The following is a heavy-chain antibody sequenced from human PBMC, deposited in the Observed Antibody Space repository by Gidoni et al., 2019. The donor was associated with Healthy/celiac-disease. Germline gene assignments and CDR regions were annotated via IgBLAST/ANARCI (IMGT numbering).Heavy chain of an antibody. CDR1: GFTFSSYG. D-gene: IGHD4-17*01. J-gene: IGHJ4*02. CDR3: AKDGRSALDY. Sequence: QVQLVESGGGVVQPGRSLRLSCAASGFTFSSYGMHWFRQAPGKVLEWVAVISYDGSNKYYADSVKGRFTISRDNSKNTLYLQMNSLRAEDTAVYYCAKDGRSALDYWGQGTLVTVSS. V-gene: IGHV3-30*18. CDR2: ISYDGSNK.